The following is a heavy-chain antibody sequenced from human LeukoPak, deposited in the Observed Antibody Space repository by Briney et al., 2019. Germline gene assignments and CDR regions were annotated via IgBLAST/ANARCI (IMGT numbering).Heavy chain of an antibody. CDR1: GFTFSSYA. D-gene: IGHD2-2*01. V-gene: IGHV3-30*04. Sequence: QPGRSLRLSCAASGFTFSSYAMHWVRQAPGTGLEWVAVISYDGSNKYYADSVKGRFTISRDNSKNTLYLQMNSLRAEDTAVYYCARGFCSSTSCPAYPWGQGTLVTVSS. CDR2: ISYDGSNK. CDR3: ARGFCSSTSCPAYP. J-gene: IGHJ5*02.